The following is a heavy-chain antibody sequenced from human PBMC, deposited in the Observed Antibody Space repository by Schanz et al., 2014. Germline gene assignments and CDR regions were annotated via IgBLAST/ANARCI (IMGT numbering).Heavy chain of an antibody. CDR2: IFHSGTT. D-gene: IGHD6-13*01. Sequence: QVQLQESGPGLVKPSGTLSLTCVVSGGSISSGVWWTWARQSPGKGLEWIGEIFHSGTTNYNPSLEGRVTISVNKSKNQFSLFLSFMTAADTAVYYCARHGKYSSSWFDIWGQGALVIVSS. CDR3: ARHGKYSSSWFDI. V-gene: IGHV4-4*02. J-gene: IGHJ5*02. CDR1: GGSISSGVW.